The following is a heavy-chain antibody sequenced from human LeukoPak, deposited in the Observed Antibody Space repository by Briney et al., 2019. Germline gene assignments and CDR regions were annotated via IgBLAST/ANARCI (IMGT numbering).Heavy chain of an antibody. J-gene: IGHJ6*03. V-gene: IGHV4-34*01. CDR2: INHSGST. D-gene: IGHD2-15*01. Sequence: SETLSLTCAVYGGSFSGYYWSWIRQPPGKGLEWIGEINHSGSTNYNPSLKSRVTISVDTSKNQFSLKLSSVTAADTAVYYCARAEGYCSGGSCYYYYYMDVWGKGTTVTVSS. CDR3: ARAEGYCSGGSCYYYYYMDV. CDR1: GGSFSGYY.